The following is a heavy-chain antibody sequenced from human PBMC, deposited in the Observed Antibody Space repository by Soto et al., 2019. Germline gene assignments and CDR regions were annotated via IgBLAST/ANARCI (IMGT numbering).Heavy chain of an antibody. CDR1: GGSISSGGSS. Sequence: QVQLQESGPGLVKPSQTLFLSCAVSGGSISSGGSSWNWIRQKSGEGLEWIGYIFYSGTTFYNASLKSRVTISRDTSKGQISLKLNSVTAADTAVYYCARHLMIHGFDYWCQGIMVTVSS. CDR2: IFYSGTT. D-gene: IGHD3-16*01. V-gene: IGHV4-31*11. J-gene: IGHJ4*02. CDR3: ARHLMIHGFDY.